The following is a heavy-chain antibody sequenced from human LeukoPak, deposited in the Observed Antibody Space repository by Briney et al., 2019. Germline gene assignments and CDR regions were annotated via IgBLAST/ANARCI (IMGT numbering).Heavy chain of an antibody. CDR2: IYYSGST. Sequence: PGGSLRLSCAASGFTFSSYAMSWIRQPPGKGLEWIGSIYYSGSTYYNPSLKSRVTISVDTSKNQFSLKLRSVTAADTAVYYCARLVSSSLEWFDPWGQGTLVTVSS. V-gene: IGHV4-39*01. J-gene: IGHJ5*02. CDR1: GFTFSSYA. D-gene: IGHD6-13*01. CDR3: ARLVSSSLEWFDP.